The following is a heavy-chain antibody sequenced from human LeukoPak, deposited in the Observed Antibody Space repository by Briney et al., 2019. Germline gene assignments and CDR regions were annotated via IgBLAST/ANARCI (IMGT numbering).Heavy chain of an antibody. CDR3: ARHIPPAAVTGRVGWFDP. J-gene: IGHJ5*02. CDR2: IDTSERA. CDR1: GGSLSSGTYY. V-gene: IGHV4-61*02. Sequence: SETLSLTRTVSGGSLSSGTYYWSWLRQPAGSGLEWIGRIDTSERANYNPCIKSRVTITVDRSKNQFSLKLSSVTAADTAVYYCARHIPPAAVTGRVGWFDPWGQGTLVTVSS. D-gene: IGHD6-19*01.